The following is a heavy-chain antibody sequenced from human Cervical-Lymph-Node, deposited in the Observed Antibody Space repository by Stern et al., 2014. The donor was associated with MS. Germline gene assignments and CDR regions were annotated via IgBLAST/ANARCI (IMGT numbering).Heavy chain of an antibody. CDR2: IHDSGST. CDR3: ATTRWDLFTWNWFDP. J-gene: IGHJ5*02. CDR1: GGSISSSGYY. Sequence: VQLVQSGPGLVKPSQTLSLICTVSGGSISSSGYYWSWIRQPADKGLEWIGRIHDSGSTYYNPSLKSRVTISMDTAQNQFSLNLTSVTAADTAVYYCATTRWDLFTWNWFDPWGQGTLVTVSS. D-gene: IGHD1-26*01. V-gene: IGHV4-61*02.